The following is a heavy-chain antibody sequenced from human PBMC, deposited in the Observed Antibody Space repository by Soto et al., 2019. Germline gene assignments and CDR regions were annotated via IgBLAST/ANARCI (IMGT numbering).Heavy chain of an antibody. V-gene: IGHV1-8*01. CDR2: MNPNTGNS. J-gene: IGHJ4*02. CDR3: ARRAETNGWNGFGADKYYFDF. CDR1: GYTFTSYD. Sequence: GASVKVSCKASGYTFTSYDIYWVRQATGQGLEWMGWMNPNTGNSGYAQKFQGRVTVTSDTSINTVHMELSSLRSEDTAVYYCARRAETNGWNGFGADKYYFDFWGQGTRVTVSS. D-gene: IGHD1-1*01.